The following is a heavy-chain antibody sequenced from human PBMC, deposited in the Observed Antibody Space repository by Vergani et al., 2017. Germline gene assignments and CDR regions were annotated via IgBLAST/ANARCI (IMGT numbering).Heavy chain of an antibody. CDR3: ASDGDQSGWYRYFDL. V-gene: IGHV4-59*01. CDR2: IYYTGNT. Sequence: QVQLQESGPGLVKPSETLSLTCTVSGGSFTNYYWSWIRQPPGKGLEWVGHIYYTGNTNYNPSLESRVTISFDTYKNKFSLTVNSVTAADTAAYYCASDGDQSGWYRYFDLLGHGTLVAVSA. CDR1: GGSFTNYY. D-gene: IGHD6-19*01. J-gene: IGHJ2*01.